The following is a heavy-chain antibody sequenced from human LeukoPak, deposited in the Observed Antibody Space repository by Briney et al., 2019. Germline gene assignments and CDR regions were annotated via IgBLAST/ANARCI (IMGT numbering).Heavy chain of an antibody. V-gene: IGHV4-34*01. CDR3: ACHSGSHPFDY. J-gene: IGHJ4*02. D-gene: IGHD1-26*01. CDR1: GGSFSGYY. CDR2: INHSGST. Sequence: PSETLSLTCAVYGGSFSGYYWSWIRQPPGKGLEWIGEINHSGSTNYNPSLKSRVTISVDTSKNQFSLKLSSVTAADTAVYYCACHSGSHPFDYWGQGTLVTVSS.